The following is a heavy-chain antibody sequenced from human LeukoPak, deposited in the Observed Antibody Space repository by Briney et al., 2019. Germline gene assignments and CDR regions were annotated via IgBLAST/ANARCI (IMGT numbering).Heavy chain of an antibody. Sequence: PSETLSLTCAVYGGSFSGHYWSWIRQPPGKGLEWIGEIGQSGSTNYNPSLESRVTISIDTSKNQFSLTVRSVTAADAAFYYCARTGEKRISGSGSYYRGRPIDYWGQGTLVTVSS. V-gene: IGHV4-34*01. CDR3: ARTGEKRISGSGSYYRGRPIDY. D-gene: IGHD3-10*01. CDR2: IGQSGST. J-gene: IGHJ4*02. CDR1: GGSFSGHY.